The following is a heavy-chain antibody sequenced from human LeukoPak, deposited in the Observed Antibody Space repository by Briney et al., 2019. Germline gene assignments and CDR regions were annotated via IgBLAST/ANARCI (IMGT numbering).Heavy chain of an antibody. CDR1: GFTFSSYW. CDR3: ARVRGGIAAAGTLFDY. CDR2: IKQDGSEK. J-gene: IGHJ4*02. Sequence: GGSLRLSCAASGFTFSSYWMSWVRQAPGKGLEWVANIKQDGSEKYYVDSVKGRFTISRDNAKNSLYLQMNSLRAEDTAVYYYARVRGGIAAAGTLFDYWGQGTLVTVSS. V-gene: IGHV3-7*01. D-gene: IGHD6-13*01.